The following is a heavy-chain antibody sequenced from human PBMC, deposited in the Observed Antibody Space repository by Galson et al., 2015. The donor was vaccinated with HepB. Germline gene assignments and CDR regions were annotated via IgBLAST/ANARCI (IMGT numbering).Heavy chain of an antibody. CDR1: GFTFSDYS. CDR3: AREYSSPPEFDY. V-gene: IGHV3-48*02. J-gene: IGHJ4*02. Sequence: SLRLSCAASGFTFSDYSMNWVRQAPGKGLEWISYIRGSGTSIYYADSVKGRFTISRDNARNSPYLQMNGLRDEDTALYYCAREYSSPPEFDYWGQGTLVTVSS. D-gene: IGHD6-13*01. CDR2: IRGSGTSI.